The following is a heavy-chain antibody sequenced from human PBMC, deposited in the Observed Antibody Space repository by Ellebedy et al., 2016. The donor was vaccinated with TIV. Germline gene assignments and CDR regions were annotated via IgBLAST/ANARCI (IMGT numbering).Heavy chain of an antibody. V-gene: IGHV1-46*01. CDR1: GYTFTSYY. Sequence: ASVKVSCKASGYTFTSYYMHWVRQAPGQGLEWMGIINPSGGSTSYAQKFQGRVTMTRDTSTSTVYMELSSLRSEDTAVYYCARDEGSGWSYYYYGMDVWGQGTTVTVSS. D-gene: IGHD6-19*01. CDR3: ARDEGSGWSYYYYGMDV. J-gene: IGHJ6*02. CDR2: INPSGGST.